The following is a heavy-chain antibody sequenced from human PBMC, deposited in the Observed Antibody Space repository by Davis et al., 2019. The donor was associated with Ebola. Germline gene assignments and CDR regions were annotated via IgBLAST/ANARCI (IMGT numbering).Heavy chain of an antibody. CDR2: INHSGST. J-gene: IGHJ4*02. Sequence: ESLKISCAASGFTFRNYWMSWVRQAPGKGLEWIGEINHSGSTNYNPSLKSRVTISVDTSKNQFSLKLSSVTAADTAVYYCARSFGVHLPLDYWGQGTLVTVSS. CDR3: ARSFGVHLPLDY. D-gene: IGHD3-3*01. V-gene: IGHV4-34*01. CDR1: GFTFRNYW.